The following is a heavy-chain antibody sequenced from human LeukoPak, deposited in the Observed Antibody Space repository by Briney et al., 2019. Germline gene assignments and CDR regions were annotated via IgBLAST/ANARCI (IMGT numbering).Heavy chain of an antibody. D-gene: IGHD2-2*01. J-gene: IGHJ4*02. Sequence: ASVKVSCKASGYTFTGYYMHWVRQAPGQGLEWMGWINPNSGGTNYAQKFQGRVTMTRDTSISTAYMELSRLRSDDTAVYYCARELEDIVVVSAAICRYWGQGTLVTVSS. CDR2: INPNSGGT. V-gene: IGHV1-2*02. CDR1: GYTFTGYY. CDR3: ARELEDIVVVSAAICRY.